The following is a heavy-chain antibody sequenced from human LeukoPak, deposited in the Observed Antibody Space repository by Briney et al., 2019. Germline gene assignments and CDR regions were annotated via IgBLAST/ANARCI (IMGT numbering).Heavy chain of an antibody. CDR3: ARSAWSGYSDY. J-gene: IGHJ4*02. Sequence: PSETLSLTCTVSGGSISSYYWSWIRQPPGKGLEWIGYIYYSGSTNYNPSLKSRVTISVDTSKNQFSLKLSSVTAADTAVYYCARSAWSGYSDYWGQGTLVTVSS. CDR2: IYYSGST. V-gene: IGHV4-59*08. CDR1: GGSISSYY. D-gene: IGHD3-3*01.